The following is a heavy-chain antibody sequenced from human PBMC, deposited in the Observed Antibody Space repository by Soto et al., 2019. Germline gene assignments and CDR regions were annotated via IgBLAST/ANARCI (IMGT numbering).Heavy chain of an antibody. V-gene: IGHV3-73*01. CDR1: GFVFKDSS. CDR2: IRDRAFSYAT. CDR3: TRLISAAQDY. Sequence: EVLLVESGGGLVQPGVSLKLSCAASGFVFKDSSIHWVRQASGKGLEWVGRIRDRAFSYATAYAASVKGRFTISRDDSTNTAYLQMNSLKAEGTAIYYCTRLISAAQDYWGQGTLVTVSS. J-gene: IGHJ4*02. D-gene: IGHD3-10*01.